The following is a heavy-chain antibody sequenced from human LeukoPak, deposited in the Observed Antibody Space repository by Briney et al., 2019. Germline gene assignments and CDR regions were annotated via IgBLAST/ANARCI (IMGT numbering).Heavy chain of an antibody. CDR1: GGSFSGYY. V-gene: IGHV4-34*01. CDR2: INHSGST. Sequence: SETLSLTCAVYGGSFSGYYWSWIRQPPGKWLEWIGEINHSGSTNYNPSLKSRVTISVDTSKNQFSLKLSSVTAADTAVYYCARDCSSTSCSLDYWGQGIPVTVSS. J-gene: IGHJ4*02. D-gene: IGHD2-2*01. CDR3: ARDCSSTSCSLDY.